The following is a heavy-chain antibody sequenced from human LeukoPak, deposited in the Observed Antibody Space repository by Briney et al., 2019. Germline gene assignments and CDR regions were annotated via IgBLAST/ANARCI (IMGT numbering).Heavy chain of an antibody. V-gene: IGHV3-23*01. CDR2: ISGSGGST. D-gene: IGHD6-19*01. Sequence: GGSLRLSCAASGFTFSSYAMSWVRQAPGKGLEWVSAISGSGGSTYYADSVKGRFTISRDNSKNTLYLQMNSLRAEDTAVYYCAKGPGQWLVPGVFDYWGQGTLVTVSS. CDR3: AKGPGQWLVPGVFDY. CDR1: GFTFSSYA. J-gene: IGHJ4*02.